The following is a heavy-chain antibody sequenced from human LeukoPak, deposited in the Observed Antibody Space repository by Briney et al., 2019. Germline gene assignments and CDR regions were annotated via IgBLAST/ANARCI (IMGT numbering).Heavy chain of an antibody. J-gene: IGHJ4*02. CDR2: INHSGST. V-gene: IGHV4-34*01. Sequence: KPSETLSLTCAVYGGSFSGYYRSWIRQPPGKGLEWIGEINHSGSTNYNPSLKSRITISVDTSKNQFSLKLSSVTAADTAVYYCARGRGYCSSTSCPGTFFFDYWGQGTLVTVSS. D-gene: IGHD2-2*01. CDR3: ARGRGYCSSTSCPGTFFFDY. CDR1: GGSFSGYY.